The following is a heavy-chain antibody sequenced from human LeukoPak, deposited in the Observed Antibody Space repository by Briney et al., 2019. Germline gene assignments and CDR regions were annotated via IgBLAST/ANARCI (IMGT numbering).Heavy chain of an antibody. Sequence: SETLSLTCIVSGGSLNSPNYYWSWIRQPPGKGLEWIGNIYDSGSTNYNPSLKSRVTISVDTSKNQCSLKLSSVTAADTAVYYCARQSISGSSLSYFDYWGQGTLVNVSS. J-gene: IGHJ4*02. V-gene: IGHV4-61*01. D-gene: IGHD3-22*01. CDR3: ARQSISGSSLSYFDY. CDR2: IYDSGST. CDR1: GGSLNSPNYY.